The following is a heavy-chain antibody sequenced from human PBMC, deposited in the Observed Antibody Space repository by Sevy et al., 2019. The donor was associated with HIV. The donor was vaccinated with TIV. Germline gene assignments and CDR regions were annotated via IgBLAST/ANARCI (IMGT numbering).Heavy chain of an antibody. J-gene: IGHJ4*02. CDR3: AKDVRYDSSGYFDY. CDR2: ISGSGVST. V-gene: IGHV3-23*01. Sequence: GGSLRLSCAASRFTLRSYAMSWVRQAPGKGLEWVSAISGSGVSTYYADSVKGRFTISRDNSKNTLHLQMNSLRAEDTAVYDRAKDVRYDSSGYFDYWGQGTLVTVSS. D-gene: IGHD3-22*01. CDR1: RFTLRSYA.